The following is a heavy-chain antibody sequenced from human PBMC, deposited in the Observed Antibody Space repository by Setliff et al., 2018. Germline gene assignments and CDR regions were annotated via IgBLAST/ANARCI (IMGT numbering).Heavy chain of an antibody. Sequence: SETLSLTCTVSGDSISASYWSWIRQSPGRRLEWIGYIYYSGITKYSPSLNGRVTISADTSKNQFSLILTSVTAADTAVYYCARVGDRDGYSFLLDYWGQGTPVTV. CDR3: ARVGDRDGYSFLLDY. CDR2: IYYSGIT. D-gene: IGHD3-10*01. J-gene: IGHJ4*02. V-gene: IGHV4-59*01. CDR1: GDSISASY.